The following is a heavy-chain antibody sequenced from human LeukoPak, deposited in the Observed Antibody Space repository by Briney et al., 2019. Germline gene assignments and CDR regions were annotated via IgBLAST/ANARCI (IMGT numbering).Heavy chain of an antibody. J-gene: IGHJ5*02. D-gene: IGHD3-10*01. CDR2: INPNSGGT. V-gene: IGHV1-2*02. CDR1: GYTFSGYY. Sequence: GAPVKVSCKASGYTFSGYYIFWVRRAPGQGLEWMGWINPNSGGTNYAPEFQGRLTMTRDTSITTAYMELSTLRSDDTAVYYCALIGDHAWFDPWGQGTLVTVSS. CDR3: ALIGDHAWFDP.